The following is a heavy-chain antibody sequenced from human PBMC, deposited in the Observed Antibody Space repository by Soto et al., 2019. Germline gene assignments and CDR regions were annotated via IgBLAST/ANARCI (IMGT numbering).Heavy chain of an antibody. CDR2: ISAYNGNT. Sequence: ASVKVSCKASGYTFTSYVISGVRQAPGQGLEWMGWISAYNGNTNYAQKLQGRVTMTTDTSTSTAYMELRSLRSDDTAVYYCAREGPPLNSGSHGYFQHWGQGTLVTVSS. J-gene: IGHJ1*01. CDR1: GYTFTSYV. CDR3: AREGPPLNSGSHGYFQH. D-gene: IGHD1-26*01. V-gene: IGHV1-18*01.